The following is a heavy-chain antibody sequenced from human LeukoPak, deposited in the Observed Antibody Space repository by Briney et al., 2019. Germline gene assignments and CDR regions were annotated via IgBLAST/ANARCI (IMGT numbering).Heavy chain of an antibody. V-gene: IGHV1-18*01. D-gene: IGHD3-22*01. J-gene: IGHJ4*02. Sequence: ASVKVSCKASGYTFTSYGISWVRQAPGQGLEWMGWISAYNGNTNYAQKLQGRVTMTRDTSISTAYMELSRLRSDDTAVYYCASPNYYYDSSGYSSFDYWGQGTLVTVSS. CDR1: GYTFTSYG. CDR2: ISAYNGNT. CDR3: ASPNYYYDSSGYSSFDY.